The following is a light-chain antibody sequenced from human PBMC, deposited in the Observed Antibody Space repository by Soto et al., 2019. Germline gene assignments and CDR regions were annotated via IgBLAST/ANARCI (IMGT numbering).Light chain of an antibody. CDR2: DAS. CDR1: QDISDY. J-gene: IGKJ3*01. V-gene: IGKV1-33*01. Sequence: DLQMTQSPSSLSASVGDRVTITCQASQDISDYLNWYHQKPGKAPKFLIYDASYLETGVPSRFSGSGSGTDFTFTISSLQPEDIGTYYCQQYQSLPFTFGPGTTVD. CDR3: QQYQSLPFT.